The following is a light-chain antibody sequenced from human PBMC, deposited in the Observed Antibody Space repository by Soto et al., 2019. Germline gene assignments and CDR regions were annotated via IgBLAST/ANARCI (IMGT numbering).Light chain of an antibody. CDR3: QQYGYSLWT. V-gene: IGKV3-20*01. CDR2: GTS. Sequence: EIVLTQSPGTLSLSPGERATLSCRASQSVSSTYLAWYQQKPGQAPRLLIYGTSNRATGVPDRFRGSGSGTDFTLAISRLEPEDCAVYYCQQYGYSLWTFGQGTKVEIK. CDR1: QSVSSTY. J-gene: IGKJ1*01.